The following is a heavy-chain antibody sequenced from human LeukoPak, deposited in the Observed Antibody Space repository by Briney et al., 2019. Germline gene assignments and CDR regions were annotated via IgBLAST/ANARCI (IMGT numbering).Heavy chain of an antibody. CDR1: VGSFSGYY. D-gene: IGHD3-10*01. CDR3: AGDTYYYGSGSYYYAFDI. J-gene: IGHJ3*02. CDR2: IYHSGST. Sequence: SETLSLTCAVYVGSFSGYYWSCIRQPPGKGLEWMVQIYHSGSTNYNPPLKSRVTIPVDTSKNKFSLKLSSVTAADTAVYYRAGDTYYYGSGSYYYAFDIWGKGTMVTVSS. V-gene: IGHV4-34*01.